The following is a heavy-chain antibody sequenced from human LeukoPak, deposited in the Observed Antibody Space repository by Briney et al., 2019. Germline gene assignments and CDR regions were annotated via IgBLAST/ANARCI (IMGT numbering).Heavy chain of an antibody. Sequence: GGSLRLSCAASGFTFSSYAMSWVRQAPGKGLEWVAVISYDGSNKYYADSVKGRFTISRDNSKNTLYLQMNSLRAEDTAVYYCARVARIGYFDYWGQGTLVTVSS. CDR3: ARVARIGYFDY. CDR2: ISYDGSNK. D-gene: IGHD3-16*02. CDR1: GFTFSSYA. J-gene: IGHJ4*02. V-gene: IGHV3-30*04.